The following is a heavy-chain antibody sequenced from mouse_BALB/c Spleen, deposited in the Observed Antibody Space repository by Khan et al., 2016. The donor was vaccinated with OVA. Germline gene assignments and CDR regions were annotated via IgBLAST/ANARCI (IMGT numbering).Heavy chain of an antibody. Sequence: QVQLKESRPVLVKPGASVKMSCKASGYTFTDYIINWVRQRTGQGLEWIGQIYPGSGSTYYNEKFKGKATLTADKSSNTAYMQLRSLTSEDSAVYFCARSGYGSLGYWGQGTTLTVSS. J-gene: IGHJ2*01. D-gene: IGHD1-1*01. CDR1: GYTFTDYI. CDR3: ARSGYGSLGY. V-gene: IGHV1-77*01. CDR2: IYPGSGST.